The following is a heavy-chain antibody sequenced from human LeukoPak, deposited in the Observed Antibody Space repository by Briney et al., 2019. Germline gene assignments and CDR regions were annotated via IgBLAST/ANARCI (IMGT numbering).Heavy chain of an antibody. CDR2: IWYDGSNK. CDR1: GFSFSSYG. V-gene: IGHV3-33*01. Sequence: PGGSLRLSCAASGFSFSSYGMHWVRQAPGKGLEWVAVIWYDGSNKYYADSVKGRFTISRDNSKNTLYLQMNSLRAEDTAVYYCARAELSRVELNYWGQGTLVTVSS. D-gene: IGHD1-7*01. J-gene: IGHJ4*02. CDR3: ARAELSRVELNY.